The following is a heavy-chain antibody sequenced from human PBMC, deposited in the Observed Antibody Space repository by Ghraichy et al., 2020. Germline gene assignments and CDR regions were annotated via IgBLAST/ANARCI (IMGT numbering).Heavy chain of an antibody. V-gene: IGHV3-48*02. CDR2: ISNTGNTR. J-gene: IGHJ4*02. CDR3: VRLYYYTSGPLRKIAYFDS. CDR1: GFTFGDYT. Sequence: GGSLRLSCEVSGFTFGDYTFNWVRQAPGQGLEWLSYISNTGNTRSYADSVKGRFTISRDNDRNSLYLQMNSLRDDDTAIYYCVRLYYYTSGPLRKIAYFDSWGQGTLVTVSS. D-gene: IGHD3-22*01.